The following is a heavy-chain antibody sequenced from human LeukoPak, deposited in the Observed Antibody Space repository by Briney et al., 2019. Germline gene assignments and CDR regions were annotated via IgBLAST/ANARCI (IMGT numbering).Heavy chain of an antibody. Sequence: GASVKVSCKASGYTFTGYYMHWVRQAPGQGLEWMGWINPNSGGTNYAQKFQGRVTMTRDTSISTAYMELSRLRSDDTAVYYCAREYYDILTGHDAFDIWGQGTMVTVSS. J-gene: IGHJ3*02. CDR1: GYTFTGYY. CDR2: INPNSGGT. V-gene: IGHV1-2*02. CDR3: AREYYDILTGHDAFDI. D-gene: IGHD3-9*01.